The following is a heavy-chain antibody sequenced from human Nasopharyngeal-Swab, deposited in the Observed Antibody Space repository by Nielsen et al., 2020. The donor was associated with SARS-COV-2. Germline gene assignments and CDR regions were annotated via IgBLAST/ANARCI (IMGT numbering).Heavy chain of an antibody. J-gene: IGHJ4*02. D-gene: IGHD6-19*01. CDR2: ISSSSSAI. Sequence: GESLKISCVGSGFSFSSYSMNWVRQAPGKGLEWVSYISSSSSAIYYADSVKGRFTIARDNAMTSLYLQMNSLRPDDTALYYCAKSHRPYTSGWYFDYWGQGTLVTVSS. V-gene: IGHV3-48*04. CDR1: GFSFSSYS. CDR3: AKSHRPYTSGWYFDY.